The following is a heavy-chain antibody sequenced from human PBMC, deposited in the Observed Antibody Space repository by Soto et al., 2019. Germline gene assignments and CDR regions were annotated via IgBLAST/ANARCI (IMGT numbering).Heavy chain of an antibody. V-gene: IGHV4-59*01. D-gene: IGHD2-15*01. CDR3: ARECSGGSCYPDDAFDI. CDR1: GGSISSYY. Sequence: QVQLQESGPGLVKPSETLSLTCTVSGGSISSYYWSWIRQPPGKGLEWIGYIYYSGSNNYNPSLTGRVTISVDTSKHQFSLKLSSVTAADTAVYYCARECSGGSCYPDDAFDIWGRGSMVTVSS. J-gene: IGHJ3*02. CDR2: IYYSGSN.